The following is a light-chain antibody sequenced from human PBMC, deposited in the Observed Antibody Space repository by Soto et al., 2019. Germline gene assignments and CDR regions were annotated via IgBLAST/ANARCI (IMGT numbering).Light chain of an antibody. CDR3: QDRSNCPST. J-gene: IGKJ3*01. Sequence: EIVLTQSPGTLSLSPGERATLSCRASQSVSNYLAWYQQTPGQAPRLLIYAASNTATGIPARFSGRGSGTDFTLTISGLAPEALAVYYCQDRSNCPSTCGTGTKVYIK. CDR1: QSVSNY. V-gene: IGKV3-11*01. CDR2: AAS.